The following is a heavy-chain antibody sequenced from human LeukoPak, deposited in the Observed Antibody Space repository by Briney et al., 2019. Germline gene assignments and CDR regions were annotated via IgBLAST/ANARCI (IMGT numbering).Heavy chain of an antibody. CDR2: IYHSGST. V-gene: IGHV4-30-2*01. CDR3: ARVGWYCSSTSCYTAAFDI. D-gene: IGHD2-2*02. J-gene: IGHJ3*02. Sequence: PSETLSHTCAVSGGSISSGGYSWSWIRQPPGKGLDWIGYIYHSGSTYYNPSLKSRVTISVDRSKNQFSLKLSSVTAADTAVYYCARVGWYCSSTSCYTAAFDIWGQGTMVTVSS. CDR1: GGSISSGGYS.